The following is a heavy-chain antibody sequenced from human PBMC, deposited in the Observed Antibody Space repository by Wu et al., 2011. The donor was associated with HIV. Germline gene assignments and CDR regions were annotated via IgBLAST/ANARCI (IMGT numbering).Heavy chain of an antibody. CDR3: ATDIVVVPEPYDMDV. Sequence: QVQLVQSGAEVKKPGASVKVSCKASGYTFTGYYMHWVRQAPGQGLEWMGWINPNSGGTNYAQKFQGRVTMTRDTSISTAYMELSRLRSDDTAVYYXATDIVVVPEPYDMDVWGQGTTVTVSS. V-gene: IGHV1-2*02. CDR1: GYTFTGYY. CDR2: INPNSGGT. D-gene: IGHD2-2*01. J-gene: IGHJ6*02.